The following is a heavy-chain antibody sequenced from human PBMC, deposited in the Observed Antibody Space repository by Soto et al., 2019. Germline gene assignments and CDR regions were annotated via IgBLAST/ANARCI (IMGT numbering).Heavy chain of an antibody. V-gene: IGHV4-59*12. CDR3: ARVCAGAFDF. J-gene: IGHJ3*01. CDR2: IYYSGST. CDR1: GGSISSYY. Sequence: QVQLQESGPGLVKPSETLSLTCTVSGGSISSYYWSWIRQPPGKGLEWIGYIYYSGSTNYNPSLTTPATISVDTSKTPTSLKLSSVPAADTAVYSCARVCAGAFDFWGQGTLVTVSS.